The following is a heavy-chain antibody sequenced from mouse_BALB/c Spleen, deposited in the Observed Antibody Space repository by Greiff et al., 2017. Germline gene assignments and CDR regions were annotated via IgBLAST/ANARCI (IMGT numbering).Heavy chain of an antibody. V-gene: IGHV5-6-4*01. D-gene: IGHD2-4*01. CDR1: GFTFSSYT. CDR3: TREVGTMITTEDYYYAMDY. CDR2: ISSGGSYT. J-gene: IGHJ4*01. Sequence: EVMLVESGGGLVKPGGSLKLSCAASGFTFSSYTMSWVRQTPEKRLEWVATISSGGSYTYYPDSVKGRFTISRDNAKNTLYLQMSSLKSEDTAMYYCTREVGTMITTEDYYYAMDYWGQGTSVTVSS.